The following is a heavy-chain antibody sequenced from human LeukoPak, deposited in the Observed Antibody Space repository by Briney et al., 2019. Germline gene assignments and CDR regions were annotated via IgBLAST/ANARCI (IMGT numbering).Heavy chain of an antibody. D-gene: IGHD3-22*01. CDR2: INPNSGGT. CDR3: ARDLDYYDSSGYSIDFDY. CDR1: GYTFTGYY. J-gene: IGHJ4*02. V-gene: IGHV1-2*02. Sequence: ASVKVSCKASGYTFTGYYMHWVRQAPGQGLEWMGWINPNSGGTNYAQKFQGRVTMTRDTSISTAYMELSRLGSDDTAVYYCARDLDYYDSSGYSIDFDYWGQGTLVTVSS.